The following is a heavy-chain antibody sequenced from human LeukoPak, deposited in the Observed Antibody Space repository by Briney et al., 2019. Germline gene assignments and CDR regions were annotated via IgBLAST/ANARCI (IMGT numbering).Heavy chain of an antibody. CDR3: ARDRSAVAGSLYYYYYMDV. D-gene: IGHD6-19*01. CDR1: GGSISSYY. CDR2: IYYSGST. Sequence: SETLSLTCTVSGGSISSYYWSWIRQPPGKGLEWIGYIYYSGSTNYNPSLKNRVTISVDTSKHKFSLKLRSVTAADTAVYYCARDRSAVAGSLYYYYYMDVWGKGTTVTVSS. J-gene: IGHJ6*03. V-gene: IGHV4-59*01.